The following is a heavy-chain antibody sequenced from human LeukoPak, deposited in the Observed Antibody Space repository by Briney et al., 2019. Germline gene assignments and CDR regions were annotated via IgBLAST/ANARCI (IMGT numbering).Heavy chain of an antibody. J-gene: IGHJ4*02. CDR3: ARVLFDSSGLDY. V-gene: IGHV1-18*01. CDR2: ISAYNGYT. D-gene: IGHD3-22*01. CDR1: GYMFTTYG. Sequence: ASVKVSCKASGYMFTTYGFSWVRQAPGQGLEWMGWISAYNGYTNYAQNLQGRVTMTTDPSTGTAYMELRSLRSDDTAVYYCARVLFDSSGLDYWGQGTLVTVSS.